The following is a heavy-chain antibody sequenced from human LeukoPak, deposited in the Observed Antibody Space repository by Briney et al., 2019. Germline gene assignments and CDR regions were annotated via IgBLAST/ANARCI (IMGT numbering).Heavy chain of an antibody. J-gene: IGHJ4*02. CDR3: ATTYLVRYYFDY. Sequence: GGSLRLSCAGSGFTFSDYYMSWIRQAPGKGLEWISYSSSTGSTTYYVDSVKGRFTISRDNAKNSLYLQMNSLRAEDTAVYYCATTYLVRYYFDYWGQGTLVTVSS. D-gene: IGHD3-16*01. CDR1: GFTFSDYY. CDR2: SSSTGSTT. V-gene: IGHV3-11*01.